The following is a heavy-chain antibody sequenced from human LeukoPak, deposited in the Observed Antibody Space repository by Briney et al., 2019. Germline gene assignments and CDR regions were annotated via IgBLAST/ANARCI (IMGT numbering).Heavy chain of an antibody. J-gene: IGHJ4*02. V-gene: IGHV4-34*01. CDR2: INHSGST. CDR3: ARGPRVLLWFGELPNPYYFDY. Sequence: SETLSLTCAVYGGSFSGYYWSWIRQPPGKGLEWIGEINHSGSTNYNPSLKSRVTISVDTSKNQFSLKLSSVTAADTAVYYCARGPRVLLWFGELPNPYYFDYWGQGTLVTVSS. D-gene: IGHD3-10*01. CDR1: GGSFSGYY.